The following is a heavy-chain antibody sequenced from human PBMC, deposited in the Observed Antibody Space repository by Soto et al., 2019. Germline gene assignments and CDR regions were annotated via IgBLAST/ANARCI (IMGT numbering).Heavy chain of an antibody. D-gene: IGHD2-8*01. J-gene: IGHJ6*03. V-gene: IGHV3-9*01. CDR3: AKDSNAGPSRYMDV. Sequence: SLRLSCAASGFTFDDYAMHWVRQAPGKGLEWVSGISWNSGSIGYADSVKGRFTISRDNAKNSLYLQMNSLRAEDTALYYCAKDSNAGPSRYMDVWGKGTTVTVSS. CDR2: ISWNSGSI. CDR1: GFTFDDYA.